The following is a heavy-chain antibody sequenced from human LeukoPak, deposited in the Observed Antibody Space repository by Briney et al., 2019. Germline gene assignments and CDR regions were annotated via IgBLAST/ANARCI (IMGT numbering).Heavy chain of an antibody. CDR1: GFTVSSNY. CDR2: IYSGGST. CDR3: ARAPGYSSSWYDY. D-gene: IGHD6-13*01. V-gene: IGHV3-53*01. J-gene: IGHJ4*02. Sequence: GGSLRLSCAASGFTVSSNYMSWVRQAPGKGLEWVSVIYSGGSTYYADSVKGRFTISRDNSKNTLYLQMNSLRAEDTAVYYCARAPGYSSSWYDYWGQGTLATVSS.